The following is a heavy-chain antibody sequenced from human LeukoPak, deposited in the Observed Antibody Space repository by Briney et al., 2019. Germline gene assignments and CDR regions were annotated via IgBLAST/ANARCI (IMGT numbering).Heavy chain of an antibody. V-gene: IGHV1-69*04. CDR3: ARDRPRYDFWSGYTPS. CDR2: IIPILGIA. CDR1: GGTFSSYA. J-gene: IGHJ6*02. D-gene: IGHD3-3*01. Sequence: SVKVSCKASGGTFSSYAISWVRQAPGQGLEWVGRIIPILGIANYAQKFQGRVTITADKSTSTAYMELSSLRSEDTAVYYCARDRPRYDFWSGYTPSWGQGTTVTVSS.